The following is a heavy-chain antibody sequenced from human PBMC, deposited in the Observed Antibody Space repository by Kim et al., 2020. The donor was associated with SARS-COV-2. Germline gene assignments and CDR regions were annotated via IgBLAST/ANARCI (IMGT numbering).Heavy chain of an antibody. CDR3: ARDPGTMVRGVSGMDI. Sequence: GGSLRLSCAASGFTFSSYDMHWVRQATGKGLEWVSAIGTAGYTYNPGSVKGRLTITRKNAKNSLYLQMNSLSAGDTAVYYCARDPGTMVRGVSGMDIWGQGTTVTVSS. J-gene: IGHJ6*02. D-gene: IGHD3-10*01. CDR2: IGTAGYT. CDR1: GFTFSSYD. V-gene: IGHV3-13*01.